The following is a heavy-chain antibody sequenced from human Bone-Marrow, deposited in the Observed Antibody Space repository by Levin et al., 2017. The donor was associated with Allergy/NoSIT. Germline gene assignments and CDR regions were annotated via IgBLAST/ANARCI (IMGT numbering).Heavy chain of an antibody. CDR1: GFTFSSYA. V-gene: IGHV3-23*01. J-gene: IGHJ6*02. CDR3: SDVMDA. Sequence: GGSLRLSCAASGFTFSSYAMNWVRQAPGEGLEWVSGISDSGDQTFYAESVMGRFTISRDHSNTMVYLQMDSLRAEDTALYFCSDVMDAWGQGTTVTV. CDR2: ISDSGDQT.